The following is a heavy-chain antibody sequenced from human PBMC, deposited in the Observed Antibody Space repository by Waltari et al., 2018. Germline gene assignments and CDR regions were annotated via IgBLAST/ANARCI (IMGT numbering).Heavy chain of an antibody. V-gene: IGHV3-66*01. CDR3: ARDGYIGRAGY. D-gene: IGHD5-12*01. Sequence: ELQLVESGGGLVQPGGSLSLTCAASGITVRNSYMRWVRQAPGMGLEWVSVIYSDGNTYYADSVKGRFTISRDSSKNTLFLQMNSLRVEDTAVYYCARDGYIGRAGYWGQGALVTVSS. CDR1: GITVRNSY. J-gene: IGHJ4*02. CDR2: IYSDGNT.